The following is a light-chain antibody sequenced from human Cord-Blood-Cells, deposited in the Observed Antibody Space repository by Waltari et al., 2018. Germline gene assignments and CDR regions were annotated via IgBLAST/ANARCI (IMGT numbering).Light chain of an antibody. CDR3: SSYTSSSTVV. CDR1: SSDVGGYTY. Sequence: QSALTQPASVSGSPGQPITISCTGTSSDVGGYTYVSWYQQHPGKAPKFMIYDVSNRPSGVSNRFSGSNSGNTASRTISGLQAEDEADYYCSSYTSSSTVVFGGGTKLTVL. V-gene: IGLV2-14*01. J-gene: IGLJ2*01. CDR2: DVS.